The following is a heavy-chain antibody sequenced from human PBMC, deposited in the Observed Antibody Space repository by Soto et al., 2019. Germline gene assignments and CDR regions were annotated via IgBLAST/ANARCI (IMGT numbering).Heavy chain of an antibody. CDR1: GFTFSSYS. CDR2: ISSSSSYI. J-gene: IGHJ5*02. D-gene: IGHD3-9*01. Sequence: EVQLVESGGGLVKPGGSLRPSCAASGFTFSSYSMNWVRQAPGKGLEWVSSISSSSSYIYYADSVKGRFTISRDNAKNSLYLQMNSLRAEDTAVYYCARDRVLTGYPNWFDPWGQGTLVTVSS. V-gene: IGHV3-21*01. CDR3: ARDRVLTGYPNWFDP.